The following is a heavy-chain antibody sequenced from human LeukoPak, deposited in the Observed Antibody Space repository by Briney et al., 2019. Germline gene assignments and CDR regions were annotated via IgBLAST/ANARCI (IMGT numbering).Heavy chain of an antibody. Sequence: GGSLRLSCAASGFTFSSYWMSWVRQAPGKGLEWVSSISSSSSYIYYADSVKGRFTISRDNAKNSLYLQMNSLRAEDTAVYYCAREIAARPDYWGRGTLVTVSS. CDR2: ISSSSSYI. CDR1: GFTFSSYW. V-gene: IGHV3-21*01. D-gene: IGHD6-6*01. CDR3: AREIAARPDY. J-gene: IGHJ4*02.